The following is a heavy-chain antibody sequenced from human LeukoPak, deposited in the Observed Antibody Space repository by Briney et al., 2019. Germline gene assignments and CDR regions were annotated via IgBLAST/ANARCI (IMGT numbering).Heavy chain of an antibody. CDR2: INPNSGGT. CDR3: ARDNISHLITMVRGGSNHPAY. CDR1: GYTFTGYY. J-gene: IGHJ4*02. V-gene: IGHV1-2*02. D-gene: IGHD3-10*01. Sequence: ASVKVSCKASGYTFTGYYMHWVRQAPGQGLEWMGWINPNSGGTNCAQKFQGRVTMTRDTSISTAYMELSRLRSDDTAVYYCARDNISHLITMVRGGSNHPAYWGQGTLVTVSS.